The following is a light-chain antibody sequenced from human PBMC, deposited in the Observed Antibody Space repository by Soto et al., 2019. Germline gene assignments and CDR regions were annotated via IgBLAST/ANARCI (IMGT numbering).Light chain of an antibody. CDR1: SSNIGSNT. Sequence: QSVLTQPPSASGTPGQRVTISCSGSSSNIGSNTVNGYQQLPETAPKLLIYSNNQRPSGVPDRFSGSKSGTSASLAISGLQSEDEADYYCAAWDDSLNGVVFGGGTKLTVL. V-gene: IGLV1-44*01. J-gene: IGLJ2*01. CDR3: AAWDDSLNGVV. CDR2: SNN.